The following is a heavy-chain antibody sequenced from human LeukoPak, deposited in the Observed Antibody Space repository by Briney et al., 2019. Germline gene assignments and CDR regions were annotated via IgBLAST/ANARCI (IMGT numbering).Heavy chain of an antibody. CDR2: INDRGIAT. J-gene: IGHJ6*03. D-gene: IGHD5-18*01. Sequence: GGSLRLSCAASGFTFSNYAMSWVRQAPGKGLEWVSTINDRGIATYNADSVEGRFTISRDNSKNTLSLQVSSLRAEDTAIYYCAKGLKTAVGPYKGYHYYMDVWGKGTTVTVSS. V-gene: IGHV3-23*01. CDR1: GFTFSNYA. CDR3: AKGLKTAVGPYKGYHYYMDV.